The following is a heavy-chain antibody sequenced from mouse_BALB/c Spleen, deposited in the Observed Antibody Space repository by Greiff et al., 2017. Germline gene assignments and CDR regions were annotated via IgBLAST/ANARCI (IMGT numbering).Heavy chain of an antibody. Sequence: VKLMESGAELVRPGTSVKVSCKASGYAFTNYLIEWVKQRPGQGLEWIGVINPGSGGTNYNEKFKGKATLTADKSSSTAYMQLSSLTSDDSAVYFCARGTGTAYWGQGTLVTVSA. J-gene: IGHJ3*01. CDR2: INPGSGGT. CDR3: ARGTGTAY. CDR1: GYAFTNYL. D-gene: IGHD4-1*01. V-gene: IGHV1-54*01.